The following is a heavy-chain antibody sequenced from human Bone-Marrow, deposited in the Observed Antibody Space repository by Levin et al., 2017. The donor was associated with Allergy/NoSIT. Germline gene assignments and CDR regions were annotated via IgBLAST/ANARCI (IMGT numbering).Heavy chain of an antibody. D-gene: IGHD2-15*01. J-gene: IGHJ4*02. V-gene: IGHV1-18*01. CDR1: GYNFASYG. Sequence: ASVKVSCKTSGYNFASYGISWVRQARGRGFEWLVGICPALVFRFSSPLLPCRVTMTTDISTSTVFVELRSLTPDDTAVYYCARDYCSGGHWYLLFDYWGQGSLVSVSS. CDR2: ICPALVFR. CDR3: ARDYCSGGHWYLLFDY.